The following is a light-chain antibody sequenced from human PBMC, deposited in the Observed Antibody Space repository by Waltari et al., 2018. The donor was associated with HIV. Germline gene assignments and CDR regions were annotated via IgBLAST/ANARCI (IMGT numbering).Light chain of an antibody. Sequence: QSVLTQPPSVSGAPGQRVTISCTGNNSKIGAGYDVHWYQQLPGTAPKVDMYLNTIRPSGIPDRFSGSKSDTSASLAITGLQAEDEADYYCQSYDRSLSASVFGGGTKLTVL. V-gene: IGLV1-40*01. CDR2: LNT. J-gene: IGLJ2*01. CDR3: QSYDRSLSASV. CDR1: NSKIGAGYD.